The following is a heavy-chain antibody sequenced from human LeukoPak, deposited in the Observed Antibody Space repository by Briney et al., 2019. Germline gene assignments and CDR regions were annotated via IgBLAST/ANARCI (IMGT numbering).Heavy chain of an antibody. J-gene: IGHJ5*02. CDR1: GFTFSSYS. CDR3: ARATSDIVVVVDATDWFDP. V-gene: IGHV3-21*01. CDR2: ISSSSSYI. Sequence: GGSLRLSCAASGFTFSSYSMNWVRQAPGNGLEWVSSISSSSSYIYYADSVKGRFTISRDNAKNSLYLQMNSLRAEDTAVYYCARATSDIVVVVDATDWFDPWGQGTLVTVSS. D-gene: IGHD2-15*01.